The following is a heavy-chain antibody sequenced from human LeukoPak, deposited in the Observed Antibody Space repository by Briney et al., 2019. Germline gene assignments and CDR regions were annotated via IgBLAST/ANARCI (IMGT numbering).Heavy chain of an antibody. CDR3: AGIVGATSVGY. D-gene: IGHD1-26*01. V-gene: IGHV4-4*02. J-gene: IGHJ4*02. CDR2: IYHSGST. Sequence: SETLSLTCAVSGGSISSSNSWSWVRQPPGKGLEWIGEIYHSGSTNYNPSLKSRVTISVDKSKNQFSLKLESLTDADTAVYYCAGIVGATSVGYWGQGTLVTVSS. CDR1: GGSISSSNS.